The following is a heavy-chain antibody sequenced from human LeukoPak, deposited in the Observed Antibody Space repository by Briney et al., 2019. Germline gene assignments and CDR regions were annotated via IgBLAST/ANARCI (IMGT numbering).Heavy chain of an antibody. J-gene: IGHJ4*02. CDR2: ISYDAINK. CDR1: GFTFRSYA. Sequence: GGSLRLSCAASGFTFRSYAMHWVRQAPGKGLEWVAVISYDAINKYYADSVKGRFSISRDNAENTLYLQMNSLRVEDTAVYYCVRGADTGYSSDSWGQGTLVTVSS. CDR3: VRGADTGYSSDS. D-gene: IGHD3-9*01. V-gene: IGHV3-30*03.